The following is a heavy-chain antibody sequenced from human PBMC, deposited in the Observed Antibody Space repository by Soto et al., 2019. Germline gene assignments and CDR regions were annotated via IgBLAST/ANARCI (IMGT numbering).Heavy chain of an antibody. CDR3: ARAPGGFLEWLLAPHHTEDAFDI. CDR2: INHSGST. D-gene: IGHD3-3*01. V-gene: IGHV4-34*09. J-gene: IGHJ3*02. CDR1: GGSFSGYY. Sequence: SETLSLTCAVYGGSFSGYYWSWIRQPPGKGLEWIGEINHSGSTNYNPSLKSRVTISVDTSKNQFSLKLSSVTAADTAVYYCARAPGGFLEWLLAPHHTEDAFDIWGQGTMVTVSS.